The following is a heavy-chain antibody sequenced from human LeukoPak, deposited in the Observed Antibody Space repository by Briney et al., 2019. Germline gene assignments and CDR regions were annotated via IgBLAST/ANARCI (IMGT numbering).Heavy chain of an antibody. CDR3: ARDMVRGVIYPYYGMDV. V-gene: IGHV1-2*02. CDR2: INPNSGGT. Sequence: GASAKASCKASGYTFTGYYMHWVRQAPGQGLEWMGWINPNSGGTNYAQKFQGRVTMTRDTSISTAYMELSRLRSDDTAVYYCARDMVRGVIYPYYGMDVWGQGTTVTVSS. CDR1: GYTFTGYY. D-gene: IGHD3-10*01. J-gene: IGHJ6*02.